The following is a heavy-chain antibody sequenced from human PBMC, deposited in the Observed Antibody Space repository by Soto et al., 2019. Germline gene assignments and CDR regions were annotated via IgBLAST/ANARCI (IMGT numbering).Heavy chain of an antibody. CDR2: IYYSGST. D-gene: IGHD4-17*01. CDR3: ARGDDYGDYRGAFDI. Sequence: SETLSLTCTVSGGSISSGGYYWSWIRQHPGKGLEWIGYIYYSGSTYYNPSLKSRVTIPVDTSKNQFSLKLSSVTAADTAVYYCARGDDYGDYRGAFDIWGQGTMVTVSS. CDR1: GGSISSGGYY. V-gene: IGHV4-31*03. J-gene: IGHJ3*02.